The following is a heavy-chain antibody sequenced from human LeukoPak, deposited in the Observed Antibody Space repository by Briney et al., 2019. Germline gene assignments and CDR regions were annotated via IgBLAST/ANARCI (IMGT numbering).Heavy chain of an antibody. J-gene: IGHJ2*01. CDR3: ARDRSPNWAYWYFDL. CDR1: GFTFSNSW. D-gene: IGHD7-27*01. CDR2: INEDGSDE. Sequence: GGSLRLSCAASGFTFSNSWMSWVRQAPGKGLEWVANINEDGSDEYYVDSVKGRFTISRDNAKNSLYLQMNSLRVEDTAVYYCARDRSPNWAYWYFDLWGRGTLVTVSS. V-gene: IGHV3-7*04.